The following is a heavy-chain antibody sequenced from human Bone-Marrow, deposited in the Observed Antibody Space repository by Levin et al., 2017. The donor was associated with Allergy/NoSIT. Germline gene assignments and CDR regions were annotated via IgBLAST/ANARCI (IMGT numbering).Heavy chain of an antibody. D-gene: IGHD3-22*01. J-gene: IGHJ3*02. Sequence: QAGGSLRLSCEASVFTFSAYWMTWVRQAPGKGLEWVASIDRDENEKYYEESVKGRFTISRDNAKNTLYLQMSSLRAEDTAVYYCARIYDSSGYYSGVGTLDIWGQGTRVTVSS. CDR3: ARIYDSSGYYSGVGTLDI. CDR1: VFTFSAYW. CDR2: IDRDENEK. V-gene: IGHV3-7*01.